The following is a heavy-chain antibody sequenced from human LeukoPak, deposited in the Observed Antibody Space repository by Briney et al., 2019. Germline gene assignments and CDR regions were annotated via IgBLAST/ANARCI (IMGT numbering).Heavy chain of an antibody. CDR2: IHPSGGST. CDR1: GYTFTGYY. J-gene: IGHJ4*02. V-gene: IGHV1-46*01. D-gene: IGHD5-18*01. CDR3: ARMAMDPAMVTNFFDL. Sequence: ASVKISCKASGYTFTGYYMYWVRQAPGQGPECMGVIHPSGGSTTYAQKFQGRVTLTKDTATSTVYIELSSLRSDDTAVYYCARMAMDPAMVTNFFDLCGQGTLLTVSA.